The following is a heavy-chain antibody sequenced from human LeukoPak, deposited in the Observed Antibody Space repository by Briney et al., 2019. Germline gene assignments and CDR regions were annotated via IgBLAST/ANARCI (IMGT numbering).Heavy chain of an antibody. J-gene: IGHJ4*02. CDR3: ARDTTLNRFLEWPLGY. Sequence: ASVKVSCKVSGYTLTELSMHWVRQAPGRGLEWMGWINPNSGDTNYAQNFQGRVTMTRDTSITSAYMELSRLTSDDTAVYYCARDTTLNRFLEWPLGYWGQGTLVTVAS. D-gene: IGHD3-3*01. CDR2: INPNSGDT. CDR1: GYTLTELS. V-gene: IGHV1-2*02.